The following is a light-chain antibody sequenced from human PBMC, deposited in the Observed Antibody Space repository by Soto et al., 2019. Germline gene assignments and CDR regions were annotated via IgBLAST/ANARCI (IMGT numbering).Light chain of an antibody. V-gene: IGLV1-40*01. Sequence: QSVLTQPPSVSGAPGQRVTISCTGSSSNIGAVYYVHWYQQLPGTAPKLLIYDNSNRPSGVPDRFSGSKSGTSASLTITGLQAEEEAEYYCHSYTSSRTEVFAGGATLTAL. CDR1: SSNIGAVYY. CDR3: HSYTSSRTEV. CDR2: DNS. J-gene: IGLJ3*02.